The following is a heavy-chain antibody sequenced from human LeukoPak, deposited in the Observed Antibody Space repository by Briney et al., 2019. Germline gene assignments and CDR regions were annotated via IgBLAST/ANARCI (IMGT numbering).Heavy chain of an antibody. Sequence: PSETLSLTCTVSGGSISSYYWSWIRQPPGKGLEWIGYIYYSGSTNYNPSLKSRVTISVDTSKNQFSLKLSSVTAADMAVYYCARHGSYYGSGSYMAYWGQGTLVTVSS. CDR1: GGSISSYY. CDR3: ARHGSYYGSGSYMAY. J-gene: IGHJ4*02. CDR2: IYYSGST. D-gene: IGHD3-10*01. V-gene: IGHV4-59*08.